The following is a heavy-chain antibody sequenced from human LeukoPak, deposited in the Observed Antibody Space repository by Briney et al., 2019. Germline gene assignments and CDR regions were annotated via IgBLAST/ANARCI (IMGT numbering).Heavy chain of an antibody. V-gene: IGHV1-18*01. Sequence: EASVKVSCKASGYTFTSYGFSWVRQAPGRGLEWMVWISAYNGDTNYAQKLQGRVTMTTDTSTSTAYMELRSLRSDDTAVYYCARDSVAMSTIRDFGYWGQGTLVTVSS. CDR1: GYTFTSYG. CDR3: ARDSVAMSTIRDFGY. CDR2: ISAYNGDT. J-gene: IGHJ4*02. D-gene: IGHD5-24*01.